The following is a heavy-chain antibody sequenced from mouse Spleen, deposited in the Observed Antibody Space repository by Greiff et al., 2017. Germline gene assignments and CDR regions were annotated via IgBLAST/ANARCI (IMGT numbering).Heavy chain of an antibody. J-gene: IGHJ3*01. CDR3: ARKTYGSGEAWFAY. D-gene: IGHD1-1*01. Sequence: VQLQQPGAELVMPGASVKLSCKASGYTFTSYWMHWVKQRPGQGLEWIGEIDPSDSYTNYNQKFKGKATLTVDKSSSTAYMQLSSLTSEDSAVYFCARKTYGSGEAWFAYWGQGTLVTVSA. CDR2: IDPSDSYT. CDR1: GYTFTSYW. V-gene: IGHV1-69*01.